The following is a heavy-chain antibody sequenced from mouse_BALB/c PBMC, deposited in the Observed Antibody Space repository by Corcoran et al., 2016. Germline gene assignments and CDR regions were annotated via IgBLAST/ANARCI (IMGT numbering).Heavy chain of an antibody. D-gene: IGHD1-1*01. CDR2: INPYNGAT. CDR3: ARGALLRYFDY. J-gene: IGHJ2*01. CDR1: GYSFTGYY. Sequence: VQLQQSGPELVKPWASVKISCKASGYSFTGYYMHWVKQSHVKSLEWIGRINPYNGATSYNQNFKDKASLTVDKSSSTAYMELHRLTSEDSAVYYCARGALLRYFDYWGQGTTLTVSS. V-gene: IGHV1-26*01.